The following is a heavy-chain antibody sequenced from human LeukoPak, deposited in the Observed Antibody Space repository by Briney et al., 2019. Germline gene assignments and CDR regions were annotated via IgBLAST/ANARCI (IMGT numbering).Heavy chain of an antibody. CDR2: IYYSGNT. Sequence: GSLRLSCAASGFNLSDHYMDWVRQPPGKGLEWIGSIYYSGNTYYNPSLKSRVTIPVDTSKNQFSLKLSSVTAADTAVYYCARVRFGELTLDRFDPWGQGTLVTVSS. CDR3: ARVRFGELTLDRFDP. J-gene: IGHJ5*02. V-gene: IGHV4-38-2*01. D-gene: IGHD3-10*01. CDR1: GFNLSDHY.